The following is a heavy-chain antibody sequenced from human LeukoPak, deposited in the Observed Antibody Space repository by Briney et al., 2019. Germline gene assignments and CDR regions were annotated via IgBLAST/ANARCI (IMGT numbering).Heavy chain of an antibody. V-gene: IGHV3-30*18. CDR2: ISYDGSNK. Sequence: GGSLRLSCAASGFTFSSYGMHWVRQAPGKGLEWVAVISYDGSNKYYADSVKGRFTISRDNSKNTLYLQMNSLRAEDTAVYYCAKDMMAAADHYNWFDPWGQGTLVTVSS. CDR3: AKDMMAAADHYNWFDP. CDR1: GFTFSSYG. J-gene: IGHJ5*02. D-gene: IGHD6-13*01.